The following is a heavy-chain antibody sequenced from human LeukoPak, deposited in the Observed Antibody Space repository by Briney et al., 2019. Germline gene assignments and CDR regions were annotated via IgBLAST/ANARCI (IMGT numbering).Heavy chain of an antibody. Sequence: ASVKVSCKASGGTFSSYANSWVRQAPGQGLEWMGWINPNSGGTNYAQKFQGRVTMTRDTSISTAYMELSRLRSDDTAVYYCARDAVYYDYVWGSYRPYYFDYWGQGTLVTASS. CDR1: GGTFSSYA. CDR3: ARDAVYYDYVWGSYRPYYFDY. V-gene: IGHV1-2*02. D-gene: IGHD3-16*02. J-gene: IGHJ4*02. CDR2: INPNSGGT.